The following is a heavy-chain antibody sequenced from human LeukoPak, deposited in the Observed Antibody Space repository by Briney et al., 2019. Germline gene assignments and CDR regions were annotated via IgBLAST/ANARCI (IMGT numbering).Heavy chain of an antibody. D-gene: IGHD1-26*01. CDR3: ARVSGDPTNVDY. CDR1: GGSISSYY. V-gene: IGHV4-59*01. Sequence: SETLSLTCTVSGGSISSYYWSWIRQPPGKGLEWIGYIYYSGSTNYNPSLKSRVTISVDTPKNQFSLKLSSVTAADTAVYYCARVSGDPTNVDYWGQGTLVTVSS. CDR2: IYYSGST. J-gene: IGHJ4*02.